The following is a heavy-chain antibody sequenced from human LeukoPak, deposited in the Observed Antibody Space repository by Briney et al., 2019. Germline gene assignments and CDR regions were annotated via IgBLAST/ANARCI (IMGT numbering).Heavy chain of an antibody. D-gene: IGHD6-13*01. Sequence: GGSLRLSCAASGFTFSSYSMNWVRQAPGKGLEWVSYISSSSSTIYYVDSVKGRFTISRDNAKNSLYLQMNSLRAEDTAVYYCARAPPYSSSWTGYGYWGQGTLVTVSS. J-gene: IGHJ4*02. V-gene: IGHV3-48*01. CDR3: ARAPPYSSSWTGYGY. CDR1: GFTFSSYS. CDR2: ISSSSSTI.